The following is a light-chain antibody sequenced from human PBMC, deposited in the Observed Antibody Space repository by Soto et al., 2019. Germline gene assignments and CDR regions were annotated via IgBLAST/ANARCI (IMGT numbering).Light chain of an antibody. CDR1: QSMGSN. Sequence: EIVLTQSPGTLSLSPGERSTLSFSASQSMGSNLAWYQQKPGQAPRLLIYGASTRATGIPARFSGSGSGTEFTLTITSLQSEDFAVYYCQQYHNWPRAFGQGTKVDIK. CDR3: QQYHNWPRA. V-gene: IGKV3-15*01. J-gene: IGKJ1*01. CDR2: GAS.